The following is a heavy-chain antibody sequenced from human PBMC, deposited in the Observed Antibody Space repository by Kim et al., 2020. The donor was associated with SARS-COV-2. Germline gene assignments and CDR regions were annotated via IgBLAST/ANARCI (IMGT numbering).Heavy chain of an antibody. CDR1: GGSFSGNY. D-gene: IGHD2-15*01. Sequence: SETLSLTCAVYGGSFSGNYCSWIRQPPGKGLEWIGEINHSGSTNYNPSLKSRVTISVDTSKNQFSLKLSSVTAADTAVYYCARGRHSSGGSYYRPVYGPLDYFDYWGEGTLVTVSS. J-gene: IGHJ4*02. CDR3: ARGRHSSGGSYYRPVYGPLDYFDY. V-gene: IGHV4-34*01. CDR2: INHSGST.